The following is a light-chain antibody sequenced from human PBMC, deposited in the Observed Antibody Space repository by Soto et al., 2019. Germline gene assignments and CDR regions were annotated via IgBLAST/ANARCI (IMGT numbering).Light chain of an antibody. J-gene: IGKJ5*01. CDR1: LSISNS. CDR3: QQRGEWPPGAT. CDR2: EAS. Sequence: IVLSQSPATLSLTQRERPTLSCRASLSISNSLAWYQQKPGQAPRLLIYEASNRATGIPARFSGSGSGTDFTLTISSLEPEDFAVYYCQQRGEWPPGATFGQGTRLAI. V-gene: IGKV3-11*01.